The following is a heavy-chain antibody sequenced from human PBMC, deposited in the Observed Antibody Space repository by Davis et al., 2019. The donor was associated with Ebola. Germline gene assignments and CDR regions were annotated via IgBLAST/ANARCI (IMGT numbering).Heavy chain of an antibody. CDR3: ARAPPLYSSGWYLPY. J-gene: IGHJ4*02. CDR2: ISWNSGSI. V-gene: IGHV3-9*01. D-gene: IGHD6-19*01. CDR1: GFTFDDYA. Sequence: GGSLRLSCAASGFTFDDYAMHWVRQAPGKGLEWVSGISWNSGSIGYADSVKGRFTISRDNSKNTLYLQMNSLRAEDTAVYYCARAPPLYSSGWYLPYWGQGTLVTVSS.